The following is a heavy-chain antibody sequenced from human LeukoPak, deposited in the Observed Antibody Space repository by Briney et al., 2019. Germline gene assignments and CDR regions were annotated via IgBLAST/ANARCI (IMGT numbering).Heavy chain of an antibody. J-gene: IGHJ6*02. CDR1: GFTFSSYA. CDR2: IYSGGST. V-gene: IGHV3-66*01. Sequence: GGSLRLSCAASGFTFSSYAMSWVRQAPGKGLEWVSVIYSGGSTYYADSVKGRFTISRDNSKNTLYLQTNSLRAEDTAVYYCARDRYYDSSGYREYYYYYGMDVWGQGTTVTVSS. D-gene: IGHD3-22*01. CDR3: ARDRYYDSSGYREYYYYYGMDV.